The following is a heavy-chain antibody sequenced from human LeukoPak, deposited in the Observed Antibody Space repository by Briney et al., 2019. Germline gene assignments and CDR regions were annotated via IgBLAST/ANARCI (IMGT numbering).Heavy chain of an antibody. CDR1: GFTFSSYA. J-gene: IGHJ4*02. Sequence: GGSLRLSCATSGFTFSSYAMSWLRQGPGKGLEGVSSLSGSDRTTYYADSVKGRFTISRDNSKNTLYLQTSSLRGEDTAVYYCAKVSSGWSLDYWGQGTLVTVSS. CDR3: AKVSSGWSLDY. CDR2: LSGSDRTT. D-gene: IGHD6-19*01. V-gene: IGHV3-23*01.